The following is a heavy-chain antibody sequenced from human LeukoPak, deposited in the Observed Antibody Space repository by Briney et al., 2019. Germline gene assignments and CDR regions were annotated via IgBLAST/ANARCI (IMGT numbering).Heavy chain of an antibody. J-gene: IGHJ4*02. CDR3: ARTMEDGDYDY. D-gene: IGHD4-17*01. V-gene: IGHV4-61*02. Sequence: SETLSLTCTVSGGSISSGSYYWSWIRQPAGKGLEWIGRIYTSGSTNYNPSLKSRVTISVDTSKNQFSLKLSSVTAADTAVYYCARTMEDGDYDYWGQGTLVTVSS. CDR1: GGSISSGSYY. CDR2: IYTSGST.